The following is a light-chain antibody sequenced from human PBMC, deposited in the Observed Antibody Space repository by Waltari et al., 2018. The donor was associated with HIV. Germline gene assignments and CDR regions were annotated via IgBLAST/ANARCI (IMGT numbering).Light chain of an antibody. J-gene: IGLJ2*01. V-gene: IGLV3-27*01. CDR2: KDT. CDR3: YSAAGNNLRI. Sequence: SYELTQPSSVSVSPGQTARISCPGDFMAEKNVRWFQQKPGQATVLLIYKDTERPPGIPERFSGSSSGTTVTLTISGAQVEDEADYYCYSAAGNNLRIFGGGTKLTVL. CDR1: FMAEKN.